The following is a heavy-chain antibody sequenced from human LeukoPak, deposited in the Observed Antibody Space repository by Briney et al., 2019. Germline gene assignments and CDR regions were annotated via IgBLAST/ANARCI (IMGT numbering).Heavy chain of an antibody. J-gene: IGHJ4*02. CDR3: AGGAGYNYPYYFDY. CDR2: ISGSGGST. Sequence: GGSLRLSCAASGFTFSSYAMSWVRQAPGKGLEWVSAISGSGGSTYYADSVKGRFTISRDNSKNTLFLQMNSLRAEDTAIYFCAGGAGYNYPYYFDYWGQGTLVTVSS. CDR1: GFTFSSYA. V-gene: IGHV3-23*01. D-gene: IGHD5-24*01.